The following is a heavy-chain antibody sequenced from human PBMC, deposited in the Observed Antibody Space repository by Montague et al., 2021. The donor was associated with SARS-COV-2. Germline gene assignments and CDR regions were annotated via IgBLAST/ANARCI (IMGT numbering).Heavy chain of an antibody. V-gene: IGHV3-23*03. J-gene: IGHJ6*02. CDR3: AKDWEEGATEYYYYGMDV. Sequence: SLRLSCAASGFTFSSYAMSWVRQAPGKGLEWVSVIYSGGSSTYYADFVKGRFTISRDNSKNTLYLQMSSLRAEDTAVYYCAKDWEEGATEYYYYGMDVWGQGTTVTVSS. CDR1: GFTFSSYA. CDR2: IYSGGSST. D-gene: IGHD1-26*01.